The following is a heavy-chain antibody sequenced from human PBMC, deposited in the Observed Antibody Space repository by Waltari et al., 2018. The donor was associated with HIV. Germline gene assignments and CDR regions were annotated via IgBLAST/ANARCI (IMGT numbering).Heavy chain of an antibody. Sequence: EVQLVESGGGPVKPGESLRLSGGTSGSFLDRYSLTWVRQAPGKGPEWVSSISSSGNFKQYVDSVKGRFTIARDNAENSLYLQMNGLRAEDTAIYYCARDSRGSTWSLNWFDPWGQGTLVTVSS. CDR1: GSFLDRYS. J-gene: IGHJ5*02. CDR2: ISSSGNFK. CDR3: ARDSRGSTWSLNWFDP. V-gene: IGHV3-21*02. D-gene: IGHD6-6*01.